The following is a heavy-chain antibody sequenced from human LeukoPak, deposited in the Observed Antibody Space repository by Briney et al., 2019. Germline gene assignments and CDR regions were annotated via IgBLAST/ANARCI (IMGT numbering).Heavy chain of an antibody. Sequence: PSETLSLTCTVSGGSISSYYWSWIRQPAGKGLEWIGRIYTSGSTNYNPSLKSRGTMSLDTSKTQFSLKLSSVTAADTAVYYCARDRGFLEWPAVRGYFDYWGQGTLVTVSS. CDR2: IYTSGST. V-gene: IGHV4-4*07. CDR1: GGSISSYY. CDR3: ARDRGFLEWPAVRGYFDY. J-gene: IGHJ4*02. D-gene: IGHD3-3*01.